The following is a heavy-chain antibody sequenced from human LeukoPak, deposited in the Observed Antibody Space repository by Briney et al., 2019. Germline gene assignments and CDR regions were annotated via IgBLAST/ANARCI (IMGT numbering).Heavy chain of an antibody. CDR3: ARMGSSRCSSTSCSPPFDY. Sequence: SETLSLTCTVSGGSISSYYWSWIRQPPGKGLESIGYIYYSGSTNYNPSLKSRVTISVDTSKNQFSLKLSSVTAADTAVYYCARMGSSRCSSTSCSPPFDYWGQGTLVTVSS. V-gene: IGHV4-59*01. CDR1: GGSISSYY. D-gene: IGHD2-2*01. CDR2: IYYSGST. J-gene: IGHJ4*02.